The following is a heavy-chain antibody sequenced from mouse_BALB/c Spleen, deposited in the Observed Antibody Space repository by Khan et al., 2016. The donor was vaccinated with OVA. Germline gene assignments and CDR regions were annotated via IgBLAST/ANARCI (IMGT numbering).Heavy chain of an antibody. CDR3: ARKNYRYDRYFDV. CDR2: INTYTGEP. Sequence: QVQLQQSGPELKKPGETVKISCKASGSTFTNYGMSWVKQAPGKGLKWMGWINTYTGEPTYADDFKGRFAFSLETSASTAYLQINNLKNEDTATYVCARKNYRYDRYFDVWGAGTTVTVSS. V-gene: IGHV9-3-1*01. D-gene: IGHD2-14*01. J-gene: IGHJ1*01. CDR1: GSTFTNYG.